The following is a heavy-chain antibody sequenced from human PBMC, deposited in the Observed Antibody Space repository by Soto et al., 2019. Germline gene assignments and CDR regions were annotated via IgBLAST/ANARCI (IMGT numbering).Heavy chain of an antibody. V-gene: IGHV1-69*13. CDR2: IIPIFGTA. Sequence: ASVKVSCKASGGTFSSYATSWVRQAPGQGLEWMGGIIPIFGTANYAQKFQGRVTITADESTSTAYMELSSLRSEDTAVYYCARERDALVVVPAAIPGYYYGMDVWGQGTTVTVSS. D-gene: IGHD2-2*02. CDR1: GGTFSSYA. J-gene: IGHJ6*02. CDR3: ARERDALVVVPAAIPGYYYGMDV.